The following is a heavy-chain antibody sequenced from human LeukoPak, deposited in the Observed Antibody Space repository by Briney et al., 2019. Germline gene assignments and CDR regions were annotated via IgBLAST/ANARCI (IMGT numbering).Heavy chain of an antibody. V-gene: IGHV3-7*01. CDR1: GFTFSTYR. J-gene: IGHJ4*02. D-gene: IGHD3-16*01. Sequence: HPGGSLRLSCAASGFTFSTYRMSWVRQAPGKGLEWEANIKQDGSEKDYVDSVKGRFTISRDNAKNSLFLQMNSLRAEDTAMYYCARVRGGYYFDYWGQGSLVTVSS. CDR3: ARVRGGYYFDY. CDR2: IKQDGSEK.